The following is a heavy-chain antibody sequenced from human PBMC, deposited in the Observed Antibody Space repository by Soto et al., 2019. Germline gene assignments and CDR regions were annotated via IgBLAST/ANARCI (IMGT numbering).Heavy chain of an antibody. D-gene: IGHD6-19*01. CDR3: ATDRKSGSGWYWDY. CDR1: GFTFSSYA. V-gene: IGHV3-23*01. CDR2: ISGSGGST. Sequence: EVQLLESGGGLVQAGGSLRLSCAASGFTFSSYAMSWVRQAPGEGLEWVSGISGSGGSTYYAASVKGRFTISRDNSKNTLYLQMNSLRAEDTAVYYCATDRKSGSGWYWDYWGQGTLVTVSS. J-gene: IGHJ4*02.